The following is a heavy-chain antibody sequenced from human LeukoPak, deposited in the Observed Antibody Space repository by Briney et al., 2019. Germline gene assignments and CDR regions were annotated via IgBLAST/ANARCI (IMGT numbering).Heavy chain of an antibody. CDR3: ARTADTATLGY. D-gene: IGHD5-18*01. J-gene: IGHJ4*02. CDR1: GYTFSGYY. CDR2: INPSRGTT. Sequence: ASVKVSCKASGYTFSGYYIHWVRQAPGQGLEWMGIINPSRGTTSYAQKFQGRVTMTRDMSTSTVYMELSSLRSEDTAVYYCARTADTATLGYWGQGTLVTVSS. V-gene: IGHV1-46*01.